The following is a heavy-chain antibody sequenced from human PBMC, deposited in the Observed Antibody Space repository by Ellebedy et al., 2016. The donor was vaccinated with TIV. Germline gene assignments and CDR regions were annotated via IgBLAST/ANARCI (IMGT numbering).Heavy chain of an antibody. Sequence: LSLTCAVSGFTFSSYSMNWVRQAPGKGLEWISYISSSGSPIHYADSVKGRFSISRDNARNSLYLQMNSLRDEDTAFYYCARDENYGAEVIDYWGQGTLVTVSS. CDR2: ISSSGSPI. V-gene: IGHV3-48*02. J-gene: IGHJ4*02. D-gene: IGHD4-17*01. CDR1: GFTFSSYS. CDR3: ARDENYGAEVIDY.